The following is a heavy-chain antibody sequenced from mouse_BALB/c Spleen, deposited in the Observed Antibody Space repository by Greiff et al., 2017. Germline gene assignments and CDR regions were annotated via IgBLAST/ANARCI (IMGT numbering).Heavy chain of an antibody. Sequence: EVKLVESGGGLVQPGGSLRLSCATSGFTFTDYYMSWVRQPPGKALEWLGFIRNKANGYTTEYSASVKGRFTISRDNSQSILYLQMNTLGAEDSATYYGARGRYEFAYWGQGTLVTVSA. D-gene: IGHD2-14*01. CDR3: ARGRYEFAY. CDR1: GFTFTDYY. CDR2: IRNKANGYTT. V-gene: IGHV7-3*02. J-gene: IGHJ3*01.